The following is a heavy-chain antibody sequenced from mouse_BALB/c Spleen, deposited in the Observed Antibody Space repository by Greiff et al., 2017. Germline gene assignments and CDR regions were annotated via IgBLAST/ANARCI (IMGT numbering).Heavy chain of an antibody. CDR3: ASLLTYAMDY. Sequence: VQLKESGPELVKPGASVKISCKASGYTFTDYNMHWVKQSHGKSLEWIGYIYPYNGGTGYNQKFKSKATLTVDNSSSTAYMELRSLTSEDSAVYYCASLLTYAMDYWGQGTSVTVSS. V-gene: IGHV1S29*02. CDR2: IYPYNGGT. J-gene: IGHJ4*01. CDR1: GYTFTDYN.